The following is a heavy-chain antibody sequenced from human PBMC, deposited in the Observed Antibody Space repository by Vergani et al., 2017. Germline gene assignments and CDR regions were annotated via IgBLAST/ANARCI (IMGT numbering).Heavy chain of an antibody. J-gene: IGHJ4*02. V-gene: IGHV3-30*02. Sequence: QVQLVQSGGGVVQPGGSLRLSCVASGFTFNRYGMQWVRQAPGKGLEWVAYVLFDGSNKYYADSVKGRFTISRDNSKNTLYLQMNSLRAEDTAVYYCARDATNTYYYDSSGYYLDYWGQGTLVTVSS. CDR2: VLFDGSNK. D-gene: IGHD3-22*01. CDR3: ARDATNTYYYDSSGYYLDY. CDR1: GFTFNRYG.